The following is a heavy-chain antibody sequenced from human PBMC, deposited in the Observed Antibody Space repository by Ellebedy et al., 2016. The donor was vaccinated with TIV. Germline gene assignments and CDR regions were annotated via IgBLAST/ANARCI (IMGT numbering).Heavy chain of an antibody. CDR2: IYYSGST. CDR1: GGSISSSSYY. CDR3: ASTGAGVRGVISLDY. V-gene: IGHV4-39*07. Sequence: SETLSLTXTVSGGSISSSSYYWGWIRQPPGKGLEWIGSIYYSGSTYYNPSLKSRVTISVDTSKNQFSLKLSSVTAADTAVYYCASTGAGVRGVISLDYWGQGTLVTVSS. D-gene: IGHD3-10*01. J-gene: IGHJ4*02.